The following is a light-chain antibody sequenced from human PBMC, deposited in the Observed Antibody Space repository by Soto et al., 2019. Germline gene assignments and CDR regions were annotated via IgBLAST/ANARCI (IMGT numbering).Light chain of an antibody. CDR3: RQYARPPFA. Sequence: EIVLTQSPGTLSLSPGERATLSCRASQRISNSYLAWYQQKPGQAPRLLLNDASSRATGIPDRVSGSGSGTDFTLTISRLEPEDCAVYYCRQYARPPFAFGQGTKVEIK. CDR2: DAS. CDR1: QRISNSY. V-gene: IGKV3-20*01. J-gene: IGKJ2*01.